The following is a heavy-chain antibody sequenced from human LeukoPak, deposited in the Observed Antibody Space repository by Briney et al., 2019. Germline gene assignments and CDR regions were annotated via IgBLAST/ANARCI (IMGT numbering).Heavy chain of an antibody. CDR1: GYTLTELS. CDR3: ATIGRWELGFDY. CDR2: FDPEDGET. Sequence: ASVKVSCKVSGYTLTELSMHWVRQAPGEGLEWMGGFDPEDGETIYAQKFQGRVTMTEDTSTDTAYMELSSLRSEDTAVYYCATIGRWELGFDYWGQGTLVTVSS. D-gene: IGHD1-26*01. V-gene: IGHV1-24*01. J-gene: IGHJ4*02.